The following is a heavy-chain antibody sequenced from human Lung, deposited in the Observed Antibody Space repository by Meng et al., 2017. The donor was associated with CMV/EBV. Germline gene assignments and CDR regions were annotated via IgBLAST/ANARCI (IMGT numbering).Heavy chain of an antibody. CDR2: ISYDGSNK. CDR1: GFTFNTYA. Sequence: SCAASGFTFNTYAMHWVRQAPGKGLEWVAVISYDGSNKYTADSVQGRLTISRDNSKNNLYLQMNSLTVEDTAVYYCVRDQGGESMIAVLIERFEMDVWGKGTXVTVAS. D-gene: IGHD3-22*01. V-gene: IGHV3-30-3*01. J-gene: IGHJ6*04. CDR3: VRDQGGESMIAVLIERFEMDV.